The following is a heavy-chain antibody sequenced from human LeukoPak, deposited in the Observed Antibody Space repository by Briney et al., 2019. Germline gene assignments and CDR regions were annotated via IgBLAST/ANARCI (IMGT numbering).Heavy chain of an antibody. V-gene: IGHV3-66*01. CDR2: IYSGGST. CDR3: ARDPTPYYYDSSGYGY. CDR1: GFTVSSNY. J-gene: IGHJ4*02. D-gene: IGHD3-22*01. Sequence: GGSLRLSCAASGFTVSSNYMSWVRQAPGKGLEWVSVIYSGGSTYYADSVKGRFTISRDNSKNTLYLQMNGLRAEDTAVYYCARDPTPYYYDSSGYGYWGQGTLVTVSS.